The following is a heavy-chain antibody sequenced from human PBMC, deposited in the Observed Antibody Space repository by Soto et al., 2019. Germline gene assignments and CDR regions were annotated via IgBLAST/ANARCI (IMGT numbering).Heavy chain of an antibody. J-gene: IGHJ4*02. CDR2: ISSSSSYI. D-gene: IGHD2-21*02. V-gene: IGHV3-21*01. Sequence: EVQLVESGGGLVKPGGSLRLSCAASGFTFSSYSMNWVRQAPGKGLEWVSSISSSSSYIYYADSVKGRFTISRDNAKNSLYLQMNSLRAEDTAVYYCARDVWGTVVTHAEDYWGQGTLVTVSS. CDR1: GFTFSSYS. CDR3: ARDVWGTVVTHAEDY.